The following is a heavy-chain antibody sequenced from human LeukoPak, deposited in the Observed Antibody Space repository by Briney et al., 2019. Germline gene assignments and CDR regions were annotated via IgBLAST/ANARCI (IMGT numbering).Heavy chain of an antibody. CDR1: GFTFSSYA. V-gene: IGHV3-30*04. Sequence: PGGSLRLSCAASGFTFSSYAMPWVRQAPGKGLERGAVISYEGSKKYYADSVKGRFTISRDNSKNTMYLQMNSMRAEDKAVYYCARKRLLTRIYYGMDVWGQGTTVTVSS. CDR3: ARKRLLTRIYYGMDV. D-gene: IGHD2-15*01. J-gene: IGHJ6*02. CDR2: ISYEGSKK.